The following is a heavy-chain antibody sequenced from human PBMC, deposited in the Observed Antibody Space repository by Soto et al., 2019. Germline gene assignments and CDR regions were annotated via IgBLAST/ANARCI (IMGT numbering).Heavy chain of an antibody. Sequence: XESLKLSCKGSGCSCSTYWVGLVLQMPGKGLEWMGIIYPGDSDTRYSPSFQGQVTISADKSISTVYLQWSSLKASDTAMYYCARPTYDFWSNTDAFEIWGQGTMVTVSS. J-gene: IGHJ3*02. CDR1: GCSCSTYW. D-gene: IGHD3-3*01. CDR3: ARPTYDFWSNTDAFEI. CDR2: IYPGDSDT. V-gene: IGHV5-51*01.